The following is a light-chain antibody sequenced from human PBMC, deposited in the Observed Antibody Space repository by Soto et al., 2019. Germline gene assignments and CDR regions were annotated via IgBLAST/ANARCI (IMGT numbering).Light chain of an antibody. CDR3: SSYSTSSNLYV. V-gene: IGLV2-14*01. Sequence: QSALTQPASVSGSPGQSITISCTGISSDIGTYNYVSWYQQRPGKAPKIIIYEVTNRPSGVSDRFSGSKSANAASLTISGLQAEDEADYYCSSYSTSSNLYVFGGGTKVTVL. CDR2: EVT. CDR1: SSDIGTYNY. J-gene: IGLJ1*01.